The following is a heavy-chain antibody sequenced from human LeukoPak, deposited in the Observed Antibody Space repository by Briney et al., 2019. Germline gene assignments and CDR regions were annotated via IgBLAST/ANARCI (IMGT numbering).Heavy chain of an antibody. CDR3: AKQFVDI. J-gene: IGHJ5*02. CDR1: GFTFTDYF. V-gene: IGHV3-7*03. D-gene: IGHD5-24*01. CDR2: VKHNGGEK. Sequence: GGSLRLSCVASGFTFTDYFMSWVRQAPGKGLEWVASVKHNGGEKYYVDSVKGRFTISRDNSRNTLYPQMNSLRAEDTAVYYCAKQFVDIWGQGTLVTVSS.